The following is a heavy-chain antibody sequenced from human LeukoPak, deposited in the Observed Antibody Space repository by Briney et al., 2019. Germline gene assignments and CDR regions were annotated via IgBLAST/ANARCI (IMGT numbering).Heavy chain of an antibody. CDR1: GGSISSSSYH. V-gene: IGHV4-39*07. CDR3: ARESVHTYVVDNFFDP. Sequence: PSETLSLTCTVSGGSISSSSYHWAWIRQPPGKGLEWIGSAYYGGSTYYNPSLKSRVTISVDTSKNQFSLKLSSVTAADTAIYYCARESVHTYVVDNFFDPWGQGTVVTVSS. J-gene: IGHJ5*02. CDR2: AYYGGST. D-gene: IGHD2-21*01.